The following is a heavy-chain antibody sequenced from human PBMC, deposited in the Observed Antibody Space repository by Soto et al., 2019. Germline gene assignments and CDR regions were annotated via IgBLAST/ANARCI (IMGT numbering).Heavy chain of an antibody. V-gene: IGHV3-30*18. CDR2: ISYDGSNK. J-gene: IGHJ4*02. CDR3: AKDPGGYGFFEY. Sequence: QVQLVESGGGVVQPGRSLRLSCAASGFNVTSSGMHWVRQAPGKGLEWVAIISYDGSNKYYADSVRGRFTISRDSSKNKLFLQMNSLRAEDTAVYYCAKDPGGYGFFEYWGQGTLVTVSS. CDR1: GFNVTSSG. D-gene: IGHD5-12*01.